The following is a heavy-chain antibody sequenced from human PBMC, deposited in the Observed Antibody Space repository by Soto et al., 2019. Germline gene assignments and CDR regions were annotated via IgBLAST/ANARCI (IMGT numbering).Heavy chain of an antibody. D-gene: IGHD6-6*01. CDR1: GGTFRSYA. Sequence: SSVKVACKASGGTFRSYAISWVRQAPGQGLEWMGGIIPIFGTANYAQKFQGRVTITADESTSTAYMELSSLRSEDTAVYYCEREMEAQLLAGFDYWGQGTLVTVSS. J-gene: IGHJ4*02. V-gene: IGHV1-69*13. CDR2: IIPIFGTA. CDR3: EREMEAQLLAGFDY.